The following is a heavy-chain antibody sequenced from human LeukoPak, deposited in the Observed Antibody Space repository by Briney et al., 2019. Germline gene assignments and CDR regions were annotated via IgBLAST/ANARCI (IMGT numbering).Heavy chain of an antibody. CDR3: AREGGPYRPLDY. CDR1: GDSISSYY. CDR2: IYYRGGT. Sequence: SETLSLTCTVSGDSISSYYWTWIRQPPGKGLEWIGYIYYRGGTNYNPSLQSRVTISVDTSKNQFSLKVTSVTAADTAVYYCAREGGPYRPLDYTGQGTLVTVSS. V-gene: IGHV4-59*12. J-gene: IGHJ4*02.